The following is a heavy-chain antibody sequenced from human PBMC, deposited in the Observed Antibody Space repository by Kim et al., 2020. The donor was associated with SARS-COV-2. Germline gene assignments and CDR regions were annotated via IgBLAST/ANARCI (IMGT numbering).Heavy chain of an antibody. CDR1: GFTFSSYA. Sequence: GGSLRLSCAASGFTFSSYAMHWVRQAPGKGLEWVAVISYDGSNKYYADSVKGRFTISRDNSKNTLYLQMNSLRAEDTAVYYCASYYGSGSYQYYFDYWGQGTLFTVSS. CDR3: ASYYGSGSYQYYFDY. J-gene: IGHJ4*02. CDR2: ISYDGSNK. D-gene: IGHD3-10*01. V-gene: IGHV3-30*04.